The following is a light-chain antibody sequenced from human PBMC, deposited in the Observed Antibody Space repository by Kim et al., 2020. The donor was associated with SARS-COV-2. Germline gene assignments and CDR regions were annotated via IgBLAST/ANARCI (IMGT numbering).Light chain of an antibody. Sequence: SLYPGERATLSGRASQSVSSYLAWYQQKPGQAPRLLMYDASNRAPGIPARFSGSGSGTDFTLTISSLEPEDFAVYYCQQRSNWQYTFGQGTKLEI. CDR3: QQRSNWQYT. CDR1: QSVSSY. CDR2: DAS. J-gene: IGKJ2*01. V-gene: IGKV3-11*01.